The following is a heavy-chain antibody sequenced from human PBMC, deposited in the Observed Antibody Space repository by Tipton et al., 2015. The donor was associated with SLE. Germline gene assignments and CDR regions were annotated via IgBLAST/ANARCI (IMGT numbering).Heavy chain of an antibody. CDR2: IYYSGST. J-gene: IGHJ4*02. CDR1: GGSISSSSYY. CDR3: ARGSYYFDY. Sequence: TLSLTCTVSGGSISSSSYYWGWIRQPPGKGLEWIGSIYYSGSTYYNPSLKSRVTISVDTPKNQFSLKLSSVTAADTAVYYCARGSYYFDYWGQGTLVTVSS. V-gene: IGHV4-39*07.